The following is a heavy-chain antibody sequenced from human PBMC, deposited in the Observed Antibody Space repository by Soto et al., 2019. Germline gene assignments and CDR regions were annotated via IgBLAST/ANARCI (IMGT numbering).Heavy chain of an antibody. CDR3: ARDPGFGAIDY. CDR1: GFTFSSSW. D-gene: IGHD3-10*01. V-gene: IGHV3-7*01. J-gene: IGHJ4*02. Sequence: GGSLRLSCAASGFTFSSSWMAWVRQAPGKGLEWVALINPDGSVASYVGSVRGRFIISRDNAQNSLYLQMNSVSAEDTAVYYGARDPGFGAIDYWGQGTLVTVSS. CDR2: INPDGSVA.